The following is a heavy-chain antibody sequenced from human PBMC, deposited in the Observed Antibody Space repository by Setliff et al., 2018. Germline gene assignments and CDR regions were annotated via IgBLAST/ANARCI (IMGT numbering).Heavy chain of an antibody. CDR3: ARGNSGGDY. CDR2: ITTSGSAT. V-gene: IGHV3-48*03. J-gene: IGHJ4*02. CDR1: GFIFSSYE. D-gene: IGHD6-25*01. Sequence: LRLSCAVSGFIFSSYEMNWVRQAPGKGLEWVSSITTSGSATYYAESVRGRFTISRDNAKNTLYLQMNSLRAEDTAVYYCARGNSGGDYWGQGTLVTVSS.